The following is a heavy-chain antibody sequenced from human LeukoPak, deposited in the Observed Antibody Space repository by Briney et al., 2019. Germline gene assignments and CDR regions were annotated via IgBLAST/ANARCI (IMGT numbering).Heavy chain of an antibody. CDR1: GFTFRSYA. J-gene: IGHJ4*02. CDR3: AREHRLDY. Sequence: GGSLRLSCAVSGFTFRSYAMSWVRQAPGKGLEWVAVISYDGSNKYYADSVKGRFTISRDNSKNTLYLQMNSLRAEDTAVYYCAREHRLDYWGQGTLVTVSS. V-gene: IGHV3-30*04. CDR2: ISYDGSNK.